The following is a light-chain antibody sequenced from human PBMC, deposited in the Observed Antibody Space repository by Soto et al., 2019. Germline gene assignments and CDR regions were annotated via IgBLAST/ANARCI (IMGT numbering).Light chain of an antibody. CDR1: SSDVGGYNY. CDR3: SSHTSSNTRV. J-gene: IGLJ1*01. CDR2: EVS. Sequence: QSALTQPASVSGSPGQSITISCTGTSSDVGGYNYVSWYQQHPGKAPKLMIYEVSNRPSGVSYRFSGSKSGNTASLTISGLQAEDEADYNCSSHTSSNTRVFGTGTKLTVL. V-gene: IGLV2-14*01.